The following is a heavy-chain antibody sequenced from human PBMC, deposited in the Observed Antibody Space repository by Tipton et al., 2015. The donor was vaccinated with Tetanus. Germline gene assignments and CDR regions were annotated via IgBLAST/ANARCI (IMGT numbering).Heavy chain of an antibody. CDR3: ARDQGGGRVVRLNWFDP. V-gene: IGHV4-31*03. D-gene: IGHD6-6*01. CDR1: GGSISGSGYF. J-gene: IGHJ5*02. Sequence: TLSLTCNVSGGSISGSGYFWSWIRQFPGRGLEWIGYIYYSGDTFYNPSLKGRVAMSVDTSKNQFSLNLSSVTAADTAIYYCARDQGGGRVVRLNWFDPWGQGTLVTVSS. CDR2: IYYSGDT.